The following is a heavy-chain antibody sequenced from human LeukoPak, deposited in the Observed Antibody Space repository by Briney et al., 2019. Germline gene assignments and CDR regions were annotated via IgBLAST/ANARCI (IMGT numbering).Heavy chain of an antibody. CDR1: GYTFTSYG. V-gene: IGHV1-18*04. J-gene: IGHJ4*02. D-gene: IGHD3-16*02. Sequence: ASVKVSCKASGYTFTSYGISWVRQASGQGLEWMGWISAYNGNTNYAQKLQGRVTMTTDTSTSTAYMELRSLRSDDTAVYYCARVREDYDYVWGSYRYPDYWGQGTLVTVSS. CDR3: ARVREDYDYVWGSYRYPDY. CDR2: ISAYNGNT.